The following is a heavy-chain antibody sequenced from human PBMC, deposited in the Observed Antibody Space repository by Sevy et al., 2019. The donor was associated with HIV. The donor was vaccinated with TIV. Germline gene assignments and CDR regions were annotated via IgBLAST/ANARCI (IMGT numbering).Heavy chain of an antibody. J-gene: IGHJ3*02. D-gene: IGHD3-22*01. CDR2: IWNDRSNK. Sequence: GGSLRLSCAASGFTFSSYGMHWVRQAPGKGLEWVAVIWNDRSNKHYADSVMGRFTISRDNSKNTLYLQMNSLRAEDTAVYYCASLPNNYYDSSGSSGDDAFDIWGQGTMVTVSS. V-gene: IGHV3-33*01. CDR3: ASLPNNYYDSSGSSGDDAFDI. CDR1: GFTFSSYG.